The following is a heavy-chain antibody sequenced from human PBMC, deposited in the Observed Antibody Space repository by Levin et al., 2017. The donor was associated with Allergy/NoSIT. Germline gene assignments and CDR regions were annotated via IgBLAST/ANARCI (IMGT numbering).Heavy chain of an antibody. V-gene: IGHV3-30*18. D-gene: IGHD4-17*01. CDR2: ITNDGSKK. CDR1: GFAFSHYG. Sequence: GGSLRLSCTASGFAFSHYGIHWVRQAPGKGLEWVAVITNDGSKKAYADSVTGRFTISRDNSKNVLYLQMNSLRVEDTAVYYCAKRGGTTVTNDAMDIWGQGTTVTVSS. CDR3: AKRGGTTVTNDAMDI. J-gene: IGHJ6*02.